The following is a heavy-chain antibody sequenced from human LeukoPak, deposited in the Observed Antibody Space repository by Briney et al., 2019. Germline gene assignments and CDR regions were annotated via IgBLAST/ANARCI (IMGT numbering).Heavy chain of an antibody. CDR2: IKSKTDGGTT. V-gene: IGHV3-15*01. CDR3: TTDYGDYEGFDY. J-gene: IGHJ4*02. Sequence: PGGSLRLSCAASGFTFSNAWMSWVRQAPGKGLEWVGRIKSKTDGGTTDYAAPVKGRFTISRDDSKNTLYLQMNSLKTEDTAVYHCTTDYGDYEGFDYWGQGTLVTVSS. D-gene: IGHD4-17*01. CDR1: GFTFSNAW.